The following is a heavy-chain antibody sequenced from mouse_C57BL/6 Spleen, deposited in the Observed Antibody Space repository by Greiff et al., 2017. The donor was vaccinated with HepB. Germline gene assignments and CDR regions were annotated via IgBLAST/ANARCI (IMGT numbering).Heavy chain of an antibody. CDR3: TLSGAMDY. CDR2: IRLKSDNYAT. Sequence: EVKLQESGGGLVQPGGSLKLSCVASGFTFSNYWMNWVRQSPEKGLEWVAQIRLKSDNYATHYAESVKGRFTISRDDSKSSVYLQMNNLRAEYTGIYYGTLSGAMDYWGQGTSVTVSS. CDR1: GFTFSNYW. V-gene: IGHV6-3*01. J-gene: IGHJ4*01. D-gene: IGHD3-1*01.